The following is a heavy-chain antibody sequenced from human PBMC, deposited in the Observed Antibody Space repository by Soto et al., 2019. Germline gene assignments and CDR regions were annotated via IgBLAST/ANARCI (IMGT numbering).Heavy chain of an antibody. V-gene: IGHV1-18*01. J-gene: IGHJ3*02. CDR3: ARDQPRLRFLEWLPDAFDI. D-gene: IGHD3-3*01. CDR1: GYTFTSYG. CDR2: ISAYNGNT. Sequence: ASVKVSCKASGYTFTSYGISWVRQAPGQGLEWMGWISAYNGNTNYAQKLQGRVTMTTDTSTSTAYMELRSLRSDDTAVYYCARDQPRLRFLEWLPDAFDIWGQGTMVTVSS.